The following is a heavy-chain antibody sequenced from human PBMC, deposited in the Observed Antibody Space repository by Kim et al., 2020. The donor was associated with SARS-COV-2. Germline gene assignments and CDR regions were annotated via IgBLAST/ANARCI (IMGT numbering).Heavy chain of an antibody. CDR2: WDGGST. Sequence: WDGGSTYYADSVKGRFTISRVNSKNSLYLQMNSLRTEDTALYYCAKGIMDWGQGTLVTVSS. J-gene: IGHJ4*02. V-gene: IGHV3-43*01. CDR3: AKGIMD.